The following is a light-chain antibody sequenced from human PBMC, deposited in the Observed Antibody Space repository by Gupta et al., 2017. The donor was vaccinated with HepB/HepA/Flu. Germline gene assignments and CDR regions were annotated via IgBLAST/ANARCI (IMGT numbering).Light chain of an antibody. CDR2: DVN. Sequence: QSALTQPASVSGSPGPSITISCTGTSSDVGAYNYVSWYQQHPGKAPKLMIYDVNNRPSGVSNRFSGSKSGNTASLTISGLQAEDEADYYCSSYTSSTTLGVFGTGTKVTVL. J-gene: IGLJ1*01. V-gene: IGLV2-14*01. CDR3: SSYTSSTTLGV. CDR1: SSDVGAYNY.